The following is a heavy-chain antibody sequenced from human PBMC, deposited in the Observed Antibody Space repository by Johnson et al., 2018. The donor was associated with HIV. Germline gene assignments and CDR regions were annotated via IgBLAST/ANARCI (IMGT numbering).Heavy chain of an antibody. CDR3: STYTTLITMYVEIKGGAFDI. D-gene: IGHD3-16*01. CDR1: GFTFTNAW. V-gene: IGHV3-15*01. CDR2: IQSKTDGGAT. J-gene: IGHJ3*02. Sequence: VQLVESGGGLVKPGGSLRLSCAASGFTFTNAWMSWVRQAPGKGLEWIGRIQSKTDGGATDYAAPVKGRFTISRDDSKNTLYLQMNSLKTEDTAVYYCSTYTTLITMYVEIKGGAFDIWGQGTIVTVSS.